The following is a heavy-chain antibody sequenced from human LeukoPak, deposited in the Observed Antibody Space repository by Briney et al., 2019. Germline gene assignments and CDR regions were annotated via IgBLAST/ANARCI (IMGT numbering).Heavy chain of an antibody. CDR3: ARGSPRAGAXKIDY. V-gene: IGHV4-34*01. CDR2: INHSGST. CDR1: GGSFSGYY. J-gene: IGHJ4*02. Sequence: PSETLSLTCAVYGGSFSGYYWSWIRQPPGKGLEWIGEINHSGSTNYNPSLKSRVTISVDTAKNQFSLKLIYVTAAYTAVYYCARGSPRAGAXKIDYWGQGTLVTVSS. D-gene: IGHD1-26*01.